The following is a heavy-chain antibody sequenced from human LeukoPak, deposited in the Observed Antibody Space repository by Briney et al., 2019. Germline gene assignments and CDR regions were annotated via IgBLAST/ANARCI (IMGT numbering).Heavy chain of an antibody. CDR3: ARDQLRYFDWLLSGLDAFDI. J-gene: IGHJ3*02. V-gene: IGHV3-11*01. Sequence: GGSLRLSCAASGFTFSDYYMSWIRQAPGKGLEWVSYISSSGSTIYYADSVKGRFTISRDNAKNSLYLQMNSLRAEDTAVYYCARDQLRYFDWLLSGLDAFDIWGQGTMVTVSS. CDR1: GFTFSDYY. CDR2: ISSSGSTI. D-gene: IGHD3-9*01.